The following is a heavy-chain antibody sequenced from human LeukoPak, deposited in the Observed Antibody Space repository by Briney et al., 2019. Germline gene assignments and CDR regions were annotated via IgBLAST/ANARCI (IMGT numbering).Heavy chain of an antibody. CDR3: ARRLSWLRGTYFYGMDV. J-gene: IGHJ6*02. CDR2: IYYSGSP. D-gene: IGHD5-24*01. V-gene: IGHV4-39*01. CDR1: GGSISSSSYY. Sequence: SETLSLTCTVSGGSISSSSYYWGWIRQPPGKGLEWIGSIYYSGSPYYNPSLKSPVTIYVDTSKNKFSLKLSSVTAADTAVYYCARRLSWLRGTYFYGMDVWGQGTTVTVSS.